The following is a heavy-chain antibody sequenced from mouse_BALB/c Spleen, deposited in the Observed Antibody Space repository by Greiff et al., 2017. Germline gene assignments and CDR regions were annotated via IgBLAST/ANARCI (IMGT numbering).Heavy chain of an antibody. CDR2: IDPENGNT. J-gene: IGHJ3*01. CDR1: GFNIKDYY. V-gene: IGHV14-1*02. CDR3: ASAGGRSPWFAY. Sequence: EVQGVESGAELVRPGALVKLSCKASGFNIKDYYMHWVKQRPEQGLEWIGWIDPENGNTIYDPKFQGKASITADTSSNTAYLQLSSRTSEDTAVYDGASAGGRSPWFAYWGQGTLVTVSA. D-gene: IGHD1-1*01.